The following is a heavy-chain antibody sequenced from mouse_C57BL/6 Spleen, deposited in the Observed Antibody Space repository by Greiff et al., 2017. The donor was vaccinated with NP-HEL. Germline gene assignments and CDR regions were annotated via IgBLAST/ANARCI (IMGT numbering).Heavy chain of an antibody. CDR1: GYTFTSYW. D-gene: IGHD6-1*01. Sequence: VQLQQPGAELVRPGSSVKLSCKASGYTFTSYWMHWVKQRPIQGLEWIGNIDPSDSETHYNQKFKDKATLTVDKSSSTAYMQLSSLTSEDSAVYYCARWGSHRYFDVWGTGTTVTVSS. J-gene: IGHJ1*03. V-gene: IGHV1-52*01. CDR2: IDPSDSET. CDR3: ARWGSHRYFDV.